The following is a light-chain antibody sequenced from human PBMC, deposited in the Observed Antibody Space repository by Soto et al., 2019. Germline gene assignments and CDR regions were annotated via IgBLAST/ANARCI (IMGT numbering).Light chain of an antibody. J-gene: IGKJ1*01. CDR2: GAS. Sequence: DIVMTQSPATLPVSPGERATFSCRASQSVSSNLAWYQQKPGQAPRLLIYGASIRATGIPARFSGSGSGTEFTLTISSLQSEDFAVYYCQHYNNWPPWTFGQGTKVDIK. CDR1: QSVSSN. V-gene: IGKV3-15*01. CDR3: QHYNNWPPWT.